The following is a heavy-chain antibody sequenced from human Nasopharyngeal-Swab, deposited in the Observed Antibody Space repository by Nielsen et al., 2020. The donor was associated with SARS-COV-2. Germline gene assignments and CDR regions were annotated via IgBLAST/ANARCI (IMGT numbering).Heavy chain of an antibody. CDR2: IRQVGREE. CDR1: GFFFSDFW. CDR3: ARAGQYTSSSRADFDY. D-gene: IGHD6-6*01. V-gene: IGHV3-7*03. Sequence: GESLKISCAASGFFFSDFWMTWVRQAPGKGLEWVANIRQVGREEYYVDSVKGRFTISRDNAKNLLYLQMSSLRAEDTAMFYCARAGQYTSSSRADFDYWGQGTPVTVSS. J-gene: IGHJ4*02.